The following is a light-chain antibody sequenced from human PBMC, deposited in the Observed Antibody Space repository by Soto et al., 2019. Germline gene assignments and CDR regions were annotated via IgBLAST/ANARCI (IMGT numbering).Light chain of an antibody. CDR1: QSVRSSH. CDR3: QQRSNWPIT. CDR2: GAS. Sequence: EVVLTQSPGTLSLSPGERATLSCRASQSVRSSHLAWYQQKPGQAPRLLIYGASSRATGIPDRFSGSGSGTDFTLTISRLEPEDFAVYYCQQRSNWPITCGQGTRLEI. V-gene: IGKV3D-20*02. J-gene: IGKJ5*01.